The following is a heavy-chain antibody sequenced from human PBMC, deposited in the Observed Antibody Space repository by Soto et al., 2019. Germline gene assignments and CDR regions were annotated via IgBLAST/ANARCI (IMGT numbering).Heavy chain of an antibody. Sequence: GGSLRLSCAASGFTFNIYGMHWVRQAPDKGLEWVALISYGGSNQYYADSVKGRFTISADKSISTAYLQWSSLKASDTAMYYCARLQYSSGWDPRFPFDYWGQGTLVTVSS. CDR1: GFTFNIYG. V-gene: IGHV3-30*03. CDR2: ISYGGSNQ. J-gene: IGHJ4*02. D-gene: IGHD6-19*01. CDR3: ARLQYSSGWDPRFPFDY.